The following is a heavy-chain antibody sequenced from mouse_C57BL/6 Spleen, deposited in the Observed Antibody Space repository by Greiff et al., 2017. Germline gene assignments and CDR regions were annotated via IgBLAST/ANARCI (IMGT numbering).Heavy chain of an antibody. CDR1: GYTFTSYW. Sequence: QVQLQQPGAELVKPGASVKLSCKASGYTFTSYWMQWVKQRPGQGLEWIGEIDPSDSYTNYNQKFKGKATLTVDTSSSTAYMQLSSLTSEDSAVYYCASRTTVPRYDYWGQGTSVTVSS. J-gene: IGHJ4*01. V-gene: IGHV1-50*01. D-gene: IGHD1-1*01. CDR3: ASRTTVPRYDY. CDR2: IDPSDSYT.